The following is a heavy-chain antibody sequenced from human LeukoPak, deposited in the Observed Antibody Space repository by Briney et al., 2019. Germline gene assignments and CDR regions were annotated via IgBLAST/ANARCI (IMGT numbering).Heavy chain of an antibody. J-gene: IGHJ4*02. CDR1: GGSFSGYY. CDR3: ASKSTDHGELRFDY. CDR2: INHSGST. D-gene: IGHD4-17*01. V-gene: IGHV4-34*01. Sequence: KPSETLSLTCAVYGGSFSGYYWSWIRQPPGKGLEWVGEINHSGSTNYNPSLKSRVTISVDTSKSQFSLKVNSVTAADTGVYYCASKSTDHGELRFDYWGQGTLVTVSP.